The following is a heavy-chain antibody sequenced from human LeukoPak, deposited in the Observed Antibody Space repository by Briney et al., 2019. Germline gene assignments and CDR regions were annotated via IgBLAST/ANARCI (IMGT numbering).Heavy chain of an antibody. CDR3: ARPHNYGDYEYYFDY. Sequence: SETLSLTCTVSGGSISSSSYYWGWIRQPPGKGLEWIGSIYYSGSTYYNPSLKSRVTISVDTSTNQFSLKLSSVTAADTAVYYCARPHNYGDYEYYFDYWGQGTLVTVSS. J-gene: IGHJ4*02. V-gene: IGHV4-39*01. CDR1: GGSISSSSYY. D-gene: IGHD4-17*01. CDR2: IYYSGST.